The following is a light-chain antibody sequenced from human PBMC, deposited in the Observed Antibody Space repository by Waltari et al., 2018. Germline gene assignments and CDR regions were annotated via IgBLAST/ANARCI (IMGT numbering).Light chain of an antibody. J-gene: IGKJ2*01. CDR3: QQANSFPYT. CDR2: SSS. V-gene: IGKV1D-12*01. Sequence: DIQLTQSPSSVSASVGDRVTVTCRASQDISSWLAWYKQKPGKAPELLIYSSSTLHFGVPSRFSGSRSGTEFSLTITGLQPDDSATCFCQQANSFPYTYGQGTKLDI. CDR1: QDISSW.